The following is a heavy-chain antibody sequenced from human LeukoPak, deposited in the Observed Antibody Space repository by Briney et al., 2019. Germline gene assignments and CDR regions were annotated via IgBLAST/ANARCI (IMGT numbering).Heavy chain of an antibody. V-gene: IGHV1-69*05. CDR1: GGTFSSYA. J-gene: IGHJ1*01. Sequence: SVTVSCKASGGTFSSYAISWVRQAPGQGLEWMGGIIPIFGTANYAQKFQGRVTITTDESTSTAYMELSSLRSEDTAVYYCARSPPSIGYCSSTSCYWGYFQHWGQGTLVTVSS. CDR3: ARSPPSIGYCSSTSCYWGYFQH. D-gene: IGHD2-2*01. CDR2: IIPIFGTA.